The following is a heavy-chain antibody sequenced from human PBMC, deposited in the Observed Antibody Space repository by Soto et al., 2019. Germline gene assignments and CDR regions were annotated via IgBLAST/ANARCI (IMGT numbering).Heavy chain of an antibody. CDR2: INHSGST. CDR1: GVSFSGYY. D-gene: IGHD6-6*01. Sequence: SDTLSLTCAVYGVSFSGYYWSWILQPPGKGLEWIGEINHSGSTNYNPSLKSRVTISVDTSKNQFSLKLSSVTAADTAVYYCARGLTYYGSIADRLRYDYWGQGTLDIVSS. CDR3: ARGLTYYGSIADRLRYDY. J-gene: IGHJ4*02. V-gene: IGHV4-34*01.